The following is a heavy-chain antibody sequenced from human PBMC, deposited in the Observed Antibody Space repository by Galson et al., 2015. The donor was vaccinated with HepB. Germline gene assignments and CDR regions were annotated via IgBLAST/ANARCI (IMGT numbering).Heavy chain of an antibody. CDR3: ARDSSSWYHAFDI. D-gene: IGHD6-13*01. CDR1: GFTFSSYW. J-gene: IGHJ3*02. CDR2: IKQDGSEK. Sequence: SLRLSCAASGFTFSSYWMSWVRQAPGKGLEWVANIKQDGSEKYYVDSVKGRFTISRDNAKNSLYLQMNSLRAEDTAVYYCARDSSSWYHAFDIWGQGTMVTVSS. V-gene: IGHV3-7*01.